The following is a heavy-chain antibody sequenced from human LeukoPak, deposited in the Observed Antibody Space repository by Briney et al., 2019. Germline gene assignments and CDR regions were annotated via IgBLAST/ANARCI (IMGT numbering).Heavy chain of an antibody. CDR3: ARGSLGLYSDAFDI. CDR1: GFTLSRYD. V-gene: IGHV3-13*01. Sequence: PGGSLRLSCAASGFTLSRYDMHWVRQATGKGLEWVSAIGTAGDTYYPGSVKGRFTISRENAKNSLCLQMNSLRAGDTAVYYCARGSLGLYSDAFDIWGQGTMVTVSS. J-gene: IGHJ3*02. D-gene: IGHD3-16*02. CDR2: IGTAGDT.